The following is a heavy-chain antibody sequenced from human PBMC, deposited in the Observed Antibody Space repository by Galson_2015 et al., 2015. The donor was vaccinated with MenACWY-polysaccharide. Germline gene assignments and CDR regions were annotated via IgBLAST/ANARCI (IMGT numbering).Heavy chain of an antibody. CDR3: AREYRSRTTCFGMDV. J-gene: IGHJ6*02. D-gene: IGHD2-2*01. Sequence: SLRLSCAASGFTFSTYAMHWVRQAPGKGLEWVTVISYDGSNKYYADSVKGRFTISRDSSQNSFYLQMSSLRADDTAVYYCAREYRSRTTCFGMDVWGQGTTVTVFS. V-gene: IGHV3-30*04. CDR1: GFTFSTYA. CDR2: ISYDGSNK.